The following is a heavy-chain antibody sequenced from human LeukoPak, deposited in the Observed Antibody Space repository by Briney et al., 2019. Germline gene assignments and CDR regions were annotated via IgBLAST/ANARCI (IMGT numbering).Heavy chain of an antibody. J-gene: IGHJ4*02. D-gene: IGHD6-19*01. V-gene: IGHV3-30*18. Sequence: GGSLRLSCAASGFTFSSYGVHWVRQAPGKGLEWVAFISYDGSNKYYADSVKGRFTISRDNSKNTLFLQMNSLRAEDTAVYYCAKVGYSSGWYEDYWGQGTLVTVSS. CDR3: AKVGYSSGWYEDY. CDR1: GFTFSSYG. CDR2: ISYDGSNK.